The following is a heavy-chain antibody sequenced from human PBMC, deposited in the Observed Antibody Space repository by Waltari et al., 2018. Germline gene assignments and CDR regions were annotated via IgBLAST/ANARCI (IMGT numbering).Heavy chain of an antibody. Sequence: EVQLVESGGGLVQPGGSLRLSCEASGFTFGNYWMSWVRQAPGKGLEWVANIKQDGSEKYCVDSVKGRFTISRDNAKNSLYLQMNSLRAEDTAVYYCARDRDTMVRGVISQWGQGTLVTVSS. CDR1: GFTFGNYW. CDR2: IKQDGSEK. J-gene: IGHJ4*02. CDR3: ARDRDTMVRGVISQ. V-gene: IGHV3-7*01. D-gene: IGHD3-10*01.